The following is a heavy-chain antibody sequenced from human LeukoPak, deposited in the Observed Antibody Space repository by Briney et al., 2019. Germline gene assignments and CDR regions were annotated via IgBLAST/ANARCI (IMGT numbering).Heavy chain of an antibody. CDR1: GVTFRDYY. CDR3: ITTTFNDAFDI. D-gene: IGHD2/OR15-2a*01. J-gene: IGHJ3*02. CDR2: ISRNS. Sequence: PGGSLRLSCAASGVTFRDYYMSWIRQAPGKGLEWISYISRNSDYADSVKGRFIISRDKAKNSLYLQMNSLRAEDTAVYYGITTTFNDAFDIWGQGTMVTVSS. V-gene: IGHV3-11*03.